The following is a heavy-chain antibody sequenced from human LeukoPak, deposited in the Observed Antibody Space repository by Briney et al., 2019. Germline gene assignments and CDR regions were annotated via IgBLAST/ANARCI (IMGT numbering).Heavy chain of an antibody. CDR2: IKSKSDGGTI. D-gene: IGHD1-26*01. Sequence: PGGSLMLSCAASGFTFSNAWMSWVRQGPGKGLEWVGRIKSKSDGGTIDYAAPVKGRFTISRDDSKNTLYLQMNSLKTEDTAVYYCTTHSGRYCPNCYYGMDVWGQGTTVTVSS. J-gene: IGHJ6*02. CDR3: TTHSGRYCPNCYYGMDV. CDR1: GFTFSNAW. V-gene: IGHV3-15*01.